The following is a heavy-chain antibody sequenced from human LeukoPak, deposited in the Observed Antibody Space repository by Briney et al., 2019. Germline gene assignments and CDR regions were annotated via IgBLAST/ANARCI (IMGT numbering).Heavy chain of an antibody. Sequence: GGSLRLSCAASGXTVSSNYMSWVRQAPGKGLEWVSLIYSGGNTYYADSVKGRFTISRDNSKNTLYLQMNSLSAEDTAVYYCARDRVNWNDVGGLFDYWGQGTLVTVST. CDR1: GXTVSSNY. D-gene: IGHD1-1*01. V-gene: IGHV3-53*01. J-gene: IGHJ4*02. CDR3: ARDRVNWNDVGGLFDY. CDR2: IYSGGNT.